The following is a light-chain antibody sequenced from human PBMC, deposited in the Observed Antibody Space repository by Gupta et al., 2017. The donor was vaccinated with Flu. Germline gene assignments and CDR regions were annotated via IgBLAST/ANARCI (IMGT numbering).Light chain of an antibody. CDR2: KAS. J-gene: IGKJ3*01. V-gene: IGKV1-5*03. CDR1: QSISSW. CDR3: QQYNSYRQVT. Sequence: DIQMTQSPSTLSASVGDRVTITCRASQSISSWLAWYQQKPGKAPKLLIYKASSLESGVPSRFSSSGSGTEFTLTISSLQPDDFATYYCQQYNSYRQVTFGPGTKVDIK.